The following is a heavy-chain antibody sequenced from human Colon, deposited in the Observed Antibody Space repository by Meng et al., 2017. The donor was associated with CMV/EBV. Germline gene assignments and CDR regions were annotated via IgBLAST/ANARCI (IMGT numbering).Heavy chain of an antibody. CDR1: GGSVTSGSYY. D-gene: IGHD2/OR15-2a*01. J-gene: IGHJ5*02. CDR2: MYYSGSS. CDR3: ARGVGNINRRWFDT. Sequence: SETLSLTCTVSGGSVTSGSYYWSWIRQSPGKGLEWIGYMYYSGSSMYNPSLKSRVTISVDTSKNMVTLNLNSVTAADTAVYYCARGVGNINRRWFDTWGQGTLVTVSS. V-gene: IGHV4-61*01.